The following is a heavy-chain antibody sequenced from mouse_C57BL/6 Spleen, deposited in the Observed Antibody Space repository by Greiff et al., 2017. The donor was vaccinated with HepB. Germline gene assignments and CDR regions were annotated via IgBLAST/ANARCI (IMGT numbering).Heavy chain of an antibody. Sequence: EVQVVESGPELVKPGASVKISCKASGYSFTGYYMNWVKQSPEKSLEWIGEINPSTGGTTYNQKFKAKATLTVDKSSSTAYMQLKSLTSEDSAVYYCARDSSGYRFAYWGQGTLVTVSA. V-gene: IGHV1-42*01. CDR1: GYSFTGYY. CDR3: ARDSSGYRFAY. D-gene: IGHD3-2*02. CDR2: INPSTGGT. J-gene: IGHJ3*01.